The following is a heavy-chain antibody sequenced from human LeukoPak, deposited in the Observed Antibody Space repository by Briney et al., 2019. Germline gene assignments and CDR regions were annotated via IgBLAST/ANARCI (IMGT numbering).Heavy chain of an antibody. D-gene: IGHD5-18*01. V-gene: IGHV3-30*18. CDR1: GFTFSSYG. Sequence: GGSLRLSCAASGFTFSSYGMHWVRQAPGKGLEWVAVISYDGSNKYYADSVKGRFTISRDNSKNTLYLQMNSLRAEDTAVYYCAKEPLNTAMVVDYWGQGTLVTVSS. CDR2: ISYDGSNK. J-gene: IGHJ4*02. CDR3: AKEPLNTAMVVDY.